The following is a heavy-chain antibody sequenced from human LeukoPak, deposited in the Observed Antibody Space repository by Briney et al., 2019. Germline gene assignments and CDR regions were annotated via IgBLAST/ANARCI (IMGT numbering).Heavy chain of an antibody. D-gene: IGHD4-17*01. J-gene: IGHJ4*02. CDR1: AFTFSSYI. Sequence: GGSLRLSCAGSAFTFSSYILHWVRQAPGKGLESVAVISYDGSNKYYAASVKGRFSISRDNSKNTLYLQMNSLRAEDTALYYCARDAYGDYYFDSWGQGTLVTVSS. CDR2: ISYDGSNK. V-gene: IGHV3-30-3*01. CDR3: ARDAYGDYYFDS.